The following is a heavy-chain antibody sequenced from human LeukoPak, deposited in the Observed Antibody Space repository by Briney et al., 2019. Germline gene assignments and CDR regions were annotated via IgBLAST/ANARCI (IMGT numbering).Heavy chain of an antibody. CDR1: GGSFSGYY. V-gene: IGHV4-34*01. CDR2: INHSGST. D-gene: IGHD6-6*01. J-gene: IGHJ4*02. Sequence: SETLSLTCAVYGGSFSGYYWSWIRQPPGKGLEWIGEINHSGSTNYNPSLKSRVTISVDTSKNQFSLKLSSVTAADTAVYYCARNAATRRSYFDYWGQGILVTVSS. CDR3: ARNAATRRSYFDY.